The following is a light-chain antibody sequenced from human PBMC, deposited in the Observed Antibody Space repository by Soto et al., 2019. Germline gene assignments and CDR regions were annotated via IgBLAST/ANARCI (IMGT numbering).Light chain of an antibody. V-gene: IGKV3-15*01. Sequence: EIVLTQSPGTLSLSPWERATLSCRASQSVYNNLAWYQQKPGQAPRLLIYGASTRATGIPARFSGSGSGTEFTLTISSLQSEDFAVYFCQQYNIWPQTFGQGTKVDIK. CDR2: GAS. CDR3: QQYNIWPQT. CDR1: QSVYNN. J-gene: IGKJ1*01.